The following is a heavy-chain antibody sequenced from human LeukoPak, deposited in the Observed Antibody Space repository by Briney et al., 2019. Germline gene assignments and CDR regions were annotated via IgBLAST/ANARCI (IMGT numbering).Heavy chain of an antibody. CDR2: IYYSGST. D-gene: IGHD3-3*01. V-gene: IGHV4-59*01. CDR1: GGSISSYY. J-gene: IGHJ6*02. Sequence: SETLSLTCTVSGGSISSYYWGWIRQPPGKGLEWIGYIYYSGSTNYNPSLKSRVTISVDTSKNQFSLKLSSVTAADTAVYYCARVYGVPPRAGYYYGMDVWGQGTTVTVSS. CDR3: ARVYGVPPRAGYYYGMDV.